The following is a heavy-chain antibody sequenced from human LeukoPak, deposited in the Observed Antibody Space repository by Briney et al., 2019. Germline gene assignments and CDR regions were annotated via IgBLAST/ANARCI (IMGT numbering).Heavy chain of an antibody. D-gene: IGHD4-11*01. V-gene: IGHV3-33*01. Sequence: GGSLRLSCAASGFTFSNYDMHWVRQAPGKGLEWVAVIWYDGTNKYYADSVKGRFTISRDNSKNTPYLQMNSLRAEDTAVYYCAREPTTVSPPGWGQGTLVTVSS. J-gene: IGHJ4*02. CDR3: AREPTTVSPPG. CDR2: IWYDGTNK. CDR1: GFTFSNYD.